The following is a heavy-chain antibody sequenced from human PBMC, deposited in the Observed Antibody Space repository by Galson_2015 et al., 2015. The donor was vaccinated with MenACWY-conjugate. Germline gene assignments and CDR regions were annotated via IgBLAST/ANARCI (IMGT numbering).Heavy chain of an antibody. CDR1: GFSLNSPGLG. D-gene: IGHD2-21*02. CDR3: AQWGSLCDGACLSAEYFQF. Sequence: PALVKPTQTLTLTCSVSGFSLNSPGLGVGWFRQPPGKALEWLALTFWDDDNRYTPSLQTRLTATKDTSKNQVVLTLTNVDPVDTGTYYCAQWGSLCDGACLSAEYFQFWGQGTLVTVSS. CDR2: TFWDDDN. V-gene: IGHV2-5*02. J-gene: IGHJ1*01.